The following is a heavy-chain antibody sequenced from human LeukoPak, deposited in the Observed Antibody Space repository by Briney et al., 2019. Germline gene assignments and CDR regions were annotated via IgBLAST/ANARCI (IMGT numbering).Heavy chain of an antibody. V-gene: IGHV3-30*04. J-gene: IGHJ4*02. CDR2: ISYDGSNK. D-gene: IGHD3-22*01. CDR1: GFTFSSYA. CDR3: ARRNLIAYYFDY. Sequence: GGSPRLSCAASGFTFSSYAMHWVRQAPGKGLEWVAVISYDGSNKYYADSVKGRFTISRDNSKNTLYLQMNSLRAEDTAVYYCARRNLIAYYFDYWGQGTLVTASS.